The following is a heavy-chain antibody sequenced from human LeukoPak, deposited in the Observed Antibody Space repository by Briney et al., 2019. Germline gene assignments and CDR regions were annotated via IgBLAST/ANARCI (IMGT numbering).Heavy chain of an antibody. Sequence: PSETLSLTCTVSGGSISIYYWSWIRQPPGKGLEWIGYIYYSGSTNYNPSLKSRVTISIDTSKNQFSLKLRSVTAADTAVYYCAREVPGWRLIGTQRQAYYYMDVWGKGTTVTISS. CDR3: AREVPGWRLIGTQRQAYYYMDV. J-gene: IGHJ6*03. V-gene: IGHV4-59*01. D-gene: IGHD2-2*01. CDR1: GGSISIYY. CDR2: IYYSGST.